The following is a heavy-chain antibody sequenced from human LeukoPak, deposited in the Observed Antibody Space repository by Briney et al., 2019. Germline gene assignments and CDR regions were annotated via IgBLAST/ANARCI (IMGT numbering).Heavy chain of an antibody. CDR1: GLTFSTYW. D-gene: IGHD5-18*01. V-gene: IGHV3-7*03. J-gene: IGHJ4*02. CDR3: ARGVQLWYEQQLWGSFYFDY. Sequence: GGSLRLSCAVSGLTFSTYWMSWVRQAPGQGLEWVANVKHDGSEKYYVDSVKGRFTISRDNAKNSLFLQMNSLRDEDTAVYYCARGVQLWYEQQLWGSFYFDYWGQGTLVTVSS. CDR2: VKHDGSEK.